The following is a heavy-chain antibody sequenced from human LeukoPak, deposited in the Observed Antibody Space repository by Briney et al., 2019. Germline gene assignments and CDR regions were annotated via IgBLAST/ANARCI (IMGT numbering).Heavy chain of an antibody. CDR1: GFTFSSYA. Sequence: PGGSLRLSCAASGFTFSSYAMSWVRQAPGKGLEWVSAISGSGGSTYYADSVKGRFTISRDNSKNTLYLQMNSLRAEDTAVYYCAKVRGYCSSTSCYTPYYFDYWGQGTLVTVSS. CDR3: AKVRGYCSSTSCYTPYYFDY. D-gene: IGHD2-2*02. CDR2: ISGSGGST. J-gene: IGHJ4*02. V-gene: IGHV3-23*01.